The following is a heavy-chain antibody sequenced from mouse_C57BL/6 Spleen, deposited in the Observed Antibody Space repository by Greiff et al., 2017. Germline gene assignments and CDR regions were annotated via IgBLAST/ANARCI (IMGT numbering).Heavy chain of an antibody. CDR2: ISYSGST. CDR3: ARGDWDSAWFAY. D-gene: IGHD4-1*01. V-gene: IGHV3-1*01. J-gene: IGHJ3*01. Sequence: DVKLQESGPGMVKPSQSLSLTCTVTGYSITSGYDWHWIRHFPGNKLEWMGYISYSGSTNYNPSLKSRISITHDTSKNHFFLKLNSVTTEDTATYYCARGDWDSAWFAYWGQGTLVTVSA. CDR1: GYSITSGYD.